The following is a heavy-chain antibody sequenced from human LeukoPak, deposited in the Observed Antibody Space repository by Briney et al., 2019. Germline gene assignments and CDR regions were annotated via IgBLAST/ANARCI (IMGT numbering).Heavy chain of an antibody. CDR2: ISSSGKYV. J-gene: IGHJ6*02. V-gene: IGHV3-21*06. D-gene: IGHD6-6*01. CDR3: ARDRYDSSVGGMDV. CDR1: GFGISTYS. Sequence: GGSLRLSCSAAGFGISTYSMNWVRQAPGKELEWVSSISSSGKYVYYGDSVKGRFTLSRDDAKNELYLQMNSLRAEDTALYYCARDRYDSSVGGMDVWGQGTTVTVSS.